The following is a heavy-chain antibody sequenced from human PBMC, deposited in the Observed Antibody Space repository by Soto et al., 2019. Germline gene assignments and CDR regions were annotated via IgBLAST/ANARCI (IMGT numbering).Heavy chain of an antibody. J-gene: IGHJ2*01. CDR1: GFIFSSYW. Sequence: EVQLVESGGGLVQPGGSLRLSCAASGFIFSSYWMTWVRQAPGKGLEWVANIKQDGSEKYYVDSVKGRFTISRDNAKSTLYVQMSSLRDADTAVYYCARLIIAARQSPPPNQWYFDLWGRGTLVTVSS. CDR2: IKQDGSEK. CDR3: ARLIIAARQSPPPNQWYFDL. V-gene: IGHV3-7*03. D-gene: IGHD6-6*01.